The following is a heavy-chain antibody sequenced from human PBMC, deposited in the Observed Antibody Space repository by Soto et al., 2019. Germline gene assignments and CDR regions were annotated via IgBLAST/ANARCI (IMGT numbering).Heavy chain of an antibody. CDR2: IYYSGST. CDR3: ARYPTVTTGGGYYYYGMDV. V-gene: IGHV4-31*03. Sequence: KTSETLSLTCTVSGGSISSGGYYWSWIRQHPGKGLEWIGYIYYSGSTYYNPSLKSRVTISVDTSKNQFSLKLSSVTAADTAVYYCARYPTVTTGGGYYYYGMDVWGQGTTVTVSS. D-gene: IGHD4-17*01. CDR1: GGSISSGGYY. J-gene: IGHJ6*02.